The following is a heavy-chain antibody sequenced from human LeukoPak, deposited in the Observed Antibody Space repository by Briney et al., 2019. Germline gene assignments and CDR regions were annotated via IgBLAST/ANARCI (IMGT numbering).Heavy chain of an antibody. J-gene: IGHJ4*02. V-gene: IGHV3-23*01. CDR3: AKMSGGNPVLDY. CDR2: LSGSGGST. D-gene: IGHD4-23*01. CDR1: GFTFSSYA. Sequence: PGGSLRLSCAASGFTFSSYAMSWVRQAPGKGLEWVSALSGSGGSTYYADSVKGRFTISRDNSKNTLYLQMNSLRAEDTAVYYCAKMSGGNPVLDYWGQGTLVTVSS.